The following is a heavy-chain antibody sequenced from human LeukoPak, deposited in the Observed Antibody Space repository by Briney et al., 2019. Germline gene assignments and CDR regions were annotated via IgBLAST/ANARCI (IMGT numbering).Heavy chain of an antibody. V-gene: IGHV1-8*01. Sequence: ASVKVSCKSSVYTFNRYDINCVRQATGQGREWRVWMNPNSGNTGYAQNFQGRDTLTRNTSISTAYMALSSLRFADKAVYYCARAQELPAIRRANRHVYWFAPWGQGTLVTVSS. J-gene: IGHJ5*02. CDR3: ARAQELPAIRRANRHVYWFAP. D-gene: IGHD2-2*01. CDR1: VYTFNRYD. CDR2: MNPNSGNT.